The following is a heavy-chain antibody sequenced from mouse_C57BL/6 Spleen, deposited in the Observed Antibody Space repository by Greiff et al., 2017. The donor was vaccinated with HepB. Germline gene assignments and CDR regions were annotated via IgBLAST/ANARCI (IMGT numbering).Heavy chain of an antibody. CDR1: GYAFSSSW. CDR2: IYPGDGDT. CDR3: ARLPMVTTGAMDY. D-gene: IGHD2-2*01. J-gene: IGHJ4*01. V-gene: IGHV1-82*01. Sequence: VQLKESGPELVKPGASVKISCKASGYAFSSSWMNWVKQRPGKGLEWIGRIYPGDGDTNYNGKFKGKATLTADKSSSTAYMQLSSLTSEDSAVYFCARLPMVTTGAMDYWGQGTSVTVSS.